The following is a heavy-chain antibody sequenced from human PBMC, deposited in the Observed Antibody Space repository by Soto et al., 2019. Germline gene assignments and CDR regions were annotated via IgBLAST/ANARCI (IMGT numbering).Heavy chain of an antibody. Sequence: GASVKVSCKASGYTFTGYYMHWVRQAPGQGLEWMGWINPNSGGTNYAQKFQGWVTMTRDTSISTAYMELSRLRSDDTAVYYRAREKGYCSSTSCYYYMDVWGKGTTVTVSS. CDR3: AREKGYCSSTSCYYYMDV. CDR1: GYTFTGYY. V-gene: IGHV1-2*04. J-gene: IGHJ6*03. CDR2: INPNSGGT. D-gene: IGHD2-2*01.